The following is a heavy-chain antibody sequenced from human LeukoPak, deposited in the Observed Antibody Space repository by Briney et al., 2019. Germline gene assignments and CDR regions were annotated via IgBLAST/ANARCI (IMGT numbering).Heavy chain of an antibody. CDR2: IIPIFGTA. D-gene: IGHD6-13*01. Sequence: GSSVKVSCKASGGTFSSYAISWVRQAPGQGLEWMGGIIPIFGTANYAQKFQGRVTITTDESTSTAYMELSSLRSEDTAVYYCARVDLAAAGTSYGYYYYMDVWGKGTTVTVSS. V-gene: IGHV1-69*05. CDR3: ARVDLAAAGTSYGYYYYMDV. CDR1: GGTFSSYA. J-gene: IGHJ6*03.